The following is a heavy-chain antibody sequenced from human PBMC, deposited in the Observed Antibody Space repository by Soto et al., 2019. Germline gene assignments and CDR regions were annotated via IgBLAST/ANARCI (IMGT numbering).Heavy chain of an antibody. J-gene: IGHJ2*01. V-gene: IGHV4-39*01. CDR3: ASSSSWRRYWYFDL. CDR1: GGSISSSSYY. D-gene: IGHD6-13*01. CDR2: IYYSGST. Sequence: QLQLQESGPGLVKPSETLSLTCTVSGGSISSSSYYWGWIRQPPGKGLEWIGSIYYSGSTYYNPSLKSRVTISVDTSKNQFSLKLSSVTAADTAVYYCASSSSWRRYWYFDLWGRGTLVTVSS.